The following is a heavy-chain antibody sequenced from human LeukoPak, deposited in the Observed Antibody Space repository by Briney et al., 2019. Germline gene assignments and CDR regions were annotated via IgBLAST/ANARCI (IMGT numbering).Heavy chain of an antibody. CDR3: ARDSSAFYGSEYFQH. Sequence: ASVKVSCKTSNYTFSNYGITWVRQAPGQGLEWMEWIGAYSGNSEFAQKFQGRVTMTTDVSSGTAYMELTNLTPDDTAVYFCARDSSAFYGSEYFQHWGQGTLVTVSS. J-gene: IGHJ1*01. V-gene: IGHV1-18*01. CDR1: NYTFSNYG. CDR2: IGAYSGNS. D-gene: IGHD2/OR15-2a*01.